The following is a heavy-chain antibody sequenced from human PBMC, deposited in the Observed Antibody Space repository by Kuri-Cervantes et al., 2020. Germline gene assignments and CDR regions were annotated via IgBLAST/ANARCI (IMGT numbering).Heavy chain of an antibody. CDR2: ISWNSGSI. Sequence: GGSLRLSCAASGFTFDDYAMHWVRQAPGKGLEWVSGISWNSGSIGYADSVKGRFTISRDNAKNSLYLQMNSLRAEDTALYYCAKEGENWGQGTLVTVSS. CDR1: GFTFDDYA. D-gene: IGHD3-16*01. J-gene: IGHJ4*02. V-gene: IGHV3-9*01. CDR3: AKEGEN.